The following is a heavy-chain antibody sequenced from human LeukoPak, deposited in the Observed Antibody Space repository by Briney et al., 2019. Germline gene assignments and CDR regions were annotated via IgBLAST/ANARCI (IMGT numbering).Heavy chain of an antibody. CDR2: IRYDGSNK. V-gene: IGHV3-30*02. D-gene: IGHD2-2*01. CDR1: GFTFSSYG. Sequence: GGSLRLSCAASGFTFSSYGMHWARQAPGKGLEWVAFIRYDGSNKYYADSVKGRFTISRDNSKNTLYLQMNSLRAEDTAVYYCAKARLWYQLLLDYWGQGTLVTVSS. CDR3: AKARLWYQLLLDY. J-gene: IGHJ4*02.